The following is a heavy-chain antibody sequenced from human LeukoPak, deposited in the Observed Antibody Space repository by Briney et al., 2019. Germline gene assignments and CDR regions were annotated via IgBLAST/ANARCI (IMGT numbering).Heavy chain of an antibody. V-gene: IGHV3-33*08. D-gene: IGHD4-11*01. CDR3: ARDAQRGFDYSNSLRY. CDR1: QFTFSHYG. CDR2: IWSDGTTQ. Sequence: GGSLTLSCVASQFTFSHYGMHWVRQAPGRGLEWVAVIWSDGTTQYYADSVKGRFTISRDDSQKTVYLQMNGLRVEYTAVYFCARDAQRGFDYSNSLRYWGQGTLVTVSS. J-gene: IGHJ4*02.